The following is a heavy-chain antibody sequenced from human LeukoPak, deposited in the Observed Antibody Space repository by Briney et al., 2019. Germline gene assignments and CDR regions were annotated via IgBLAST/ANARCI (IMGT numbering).Heavy chain of an antibody. CDR1: GGSISSYY. CDR2: IYTSGST. V-gene: IGHV4-4*07. D-gene: IGHD1-26*01. Sequence: SETLSLTCTVSGGSISSYYWSWIRQPAGKGLEWIGRIYTSGSTNYNASLKSRVSMSVDTSKNQFSLKLSSVTAADTAVFYCARENSASYREFDYWGQGTLVTVSS. CDR3: ARENSASYREFDY. J-gene: IGHJ4*02.